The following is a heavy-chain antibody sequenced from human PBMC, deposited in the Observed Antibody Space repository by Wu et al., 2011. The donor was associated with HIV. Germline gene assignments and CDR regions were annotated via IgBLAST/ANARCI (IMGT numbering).Heavy chain of an antibody. Sequence: QDQLVQSGAEVKKPGSSVKVSCKAPGGTFSNYAISWVRQAPGQGLEWTGGIIPVFGTTNYAQKLHGRVTITTDESMSTAYMELSSLRSEDTAIYYCARDTQGDIVEVPAAKGTYYYGMDVWGQGTTVTVSS. CDR1: GGTFSNYA. CDR3: ARDTQGDIVEVPAAKGTYYYGMDV. J-gene: IGHJ6*02. D-gene: IGHD2-2*01. V-gene: IGHV1-69*05. CDR2: IIPVFGTT.